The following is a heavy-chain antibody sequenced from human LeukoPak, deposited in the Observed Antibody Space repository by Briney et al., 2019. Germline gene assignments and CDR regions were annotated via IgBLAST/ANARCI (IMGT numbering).Heavy chain of an antibody. CDR2: IYSGGDT. V-gene: IGHV3-66*01. Sequence: PGGSLRLSCAASGFTFSSYGMHWVRQAPGKGLEWLSVIYSGGDTYYADSVQGRFTISRDNSRNTLYLQMNFLRAEDTAVYYCARRSGEGYFDYWGQGTLVTVSS. D-gene: IGHD1-26*01. CDR3: ARRSGEGYFDY. CDR1: GFTFSSYG. J-gene: IGHJ4*02.